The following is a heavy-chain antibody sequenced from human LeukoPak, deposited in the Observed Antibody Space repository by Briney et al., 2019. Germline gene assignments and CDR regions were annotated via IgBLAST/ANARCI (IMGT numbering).Heavy chain of an antibody. V-gene: IGHV1-69*13. CDR2: IIPIFGTA. J-gene: IGHJ5*02. D-gene: IGHD4-17*01. CDR1: GGTFSSYA. CDR3: VRSGDYVGSNWFDP. Sequence: SVKVSCKASGGTFSSYAISWVRQAPGQGLEWMGGIIPIFGTANYAQKFQGRVTITADESTSTAYMELSSLRSEDTAVYYCVRSGDYVGSNWFDPWGQGTLVTVSS.